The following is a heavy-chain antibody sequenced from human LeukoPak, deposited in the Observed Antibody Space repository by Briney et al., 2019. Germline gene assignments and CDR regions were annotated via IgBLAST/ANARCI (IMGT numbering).Heavy chain of an antibody. CDR2: INPNSGGT. CDR3: AREGIAAAGNYYYYMDV. V-gene: IGHV1-2*02. D-gene: IGHD6-13*01. CDR1: GYTFTGYY. Sequence: GASVKVSCKASGYTFTGYYMHWVRQAPGQGLEWMGWINPNSGGTNYAQKFQGRVTMTRDTSISTAYMELSRLRSDDTAVYYCAREGIAAAGNYYYYMDVWGKGTTVTISS. J-gene: IGHJ6*03.